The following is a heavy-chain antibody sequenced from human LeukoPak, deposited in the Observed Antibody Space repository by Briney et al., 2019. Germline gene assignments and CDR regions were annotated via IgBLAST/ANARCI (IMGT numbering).Heavy chain of an antibody. CDR1: GYTFTGYY. D-gene: IGHD2-2*01. Sequence: ASVKVSCKASGYTFTGYYMHWVRQAPGQGLEWMGWINPNSGGTNYAQKFQGRATMTRDTSISTAYMELSGLRSDDTAVYYCARDHCSSTSCSIFDYWGQGTLVTVSS. V-gene: IGHV1-2*02. J-gene: IGHJ4*02. CDR3: ARDHCSSTSCSIFDY. CDR2: INPNSGGT.